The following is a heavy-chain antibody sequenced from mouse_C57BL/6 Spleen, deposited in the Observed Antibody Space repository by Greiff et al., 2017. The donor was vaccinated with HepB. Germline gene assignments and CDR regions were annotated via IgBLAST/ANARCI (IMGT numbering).Heavy chain of an antibody. CDR2: IWWDDDK. D-gene: IGHD2-4*01. CDR3: ARMDYDAGAWFAY. Sequence: QVQLKESGPGILQPSQTLSLTCSFSGFSLSTFGMGVGWIRQPSGKGLEWLAHIWWDDDKYYNPALKSRLTISKDTSKNQVFLKIANVDTADTATYYCARMDYDAGAWFAYWGQGTLVTVSA. V-gene: IGHV8-8*01. J-gene: IGHJ3*01. CDR1: GFSLSTFGMG.